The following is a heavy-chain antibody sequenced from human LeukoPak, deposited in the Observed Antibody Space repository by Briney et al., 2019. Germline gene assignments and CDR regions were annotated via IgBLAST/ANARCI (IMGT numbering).Heavy chain of an antibody. CDR2: ISYDGSNK. CDR3: AKEFYGYYDYYYGMDV. J-gene: IGHJ6*02. V-gene: IGHV3-30*18. D-gene: IGHD5/OR15-5a*01. Sequence: GGSLRLSCAASGFTFSSYSMNWVRKAPGKGLERVAVISYDGSNKYYADSVKGRFTISRDNSNNTLYLQMNSLRAEDTAVYYCAKEFYGYYDYYYGMDVWGQGTTVTVSS. CDR1: GFTFSSYS.